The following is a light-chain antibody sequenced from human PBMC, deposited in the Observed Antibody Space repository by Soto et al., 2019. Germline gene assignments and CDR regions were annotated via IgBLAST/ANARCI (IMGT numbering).Light chain of an antibody. V-gene: IGKV1-5*01. CDR3: QQYNGYSRT. Sequence: DIQMTQSPSTLSASVGDRVAITCRASQSIGSSLAWYQQKPGKAPKLLIFDASSLERGVPSRFSGSGSGTAFTLTIRSLQPDDFSTYYCQQYNGYSRTFGQETKVEIK. CDR2: DAS. CDR1: QSIGSS. J-gene: IGKJ1*01.